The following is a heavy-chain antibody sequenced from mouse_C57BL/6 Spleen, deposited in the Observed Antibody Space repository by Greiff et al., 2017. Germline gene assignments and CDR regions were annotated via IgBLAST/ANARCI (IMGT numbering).Heavy chain of an antibody. CDR3: ARSGYYGSTDY. V-gene: IGHV1-52*01. J-gene: IGHJ2*01. D-gene: IGHD1-1*01. CDR1: GYTFTSYW. Sequence: QVHVKQPGAELVRPGSSVKLSCKASGYTFTSYWMHWVKQRPIQGLEWIGNIDPSDSETHYNQKFKDKATLTVDKSSSTAYMQLSSLTSEDSAVYYCARSGYYGSTDYWGQGTTLTVSS. CDR2: IDPSDSET.